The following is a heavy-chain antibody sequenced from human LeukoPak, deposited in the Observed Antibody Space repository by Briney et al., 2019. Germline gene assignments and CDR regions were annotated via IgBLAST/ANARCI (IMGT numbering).Heavy chain of an antibody. D-gene: IGHD5-18*01. CDR2: IYHSGST. Sequence: SETLSLTCPVSGYSISSGYYWGWIRQPPGKGLEWIGSIYHSGSTYYNPSLKSRVTISVDTSKNQYSLKLSSVTAADTAVYYCASRYSYGPDYWGQGTLVTVSS. CDR3: ASRYSYGPDY. J-gene: IGHJ4*02. V-gene: IGHV4-38-2*01. CDR1: GYSISSGYY.